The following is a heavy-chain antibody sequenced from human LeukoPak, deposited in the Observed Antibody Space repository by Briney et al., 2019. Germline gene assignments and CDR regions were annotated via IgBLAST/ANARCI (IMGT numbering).Heavy chain of an antibody. V-gene: IGHV4-59*01. D-gene: IGHD6-13*01. J-gene: IGHJ4*02. CDR2: IYYSGST. CDR3: ARTPLGDSSSWPYYFHY. Sequence: SETLSLTCTVSSGSITSYYWSWLRQPPGKGLEWIGYIYYSGSTNYNPSLKTRVTISVDTSKKQFSRKLSSVTAADTAVYYCARTPLGDSSSWPYYFHYWGQGTLVTVSS. CDR1: SGSITSYY.